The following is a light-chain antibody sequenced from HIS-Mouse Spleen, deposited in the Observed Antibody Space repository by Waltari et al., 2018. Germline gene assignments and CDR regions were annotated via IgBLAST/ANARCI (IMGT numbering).Light chain of an antibody. CDR3: CSYAGSYTLWV. J-gene: IGLJ3*02. V-gene: IGLV2-11*01. CDR1: SSDVGGYNY. CDR2: DVS. Sequence: QSALTQPRSVSGSPGQSVTISCTGTSSDVGGYNYVSWYQQHPGKAPKLMIYDVSKRPSGVPDRLSGSKSGNTASLTISGLQAEDEADYYCCSYAGSYTLWVFGGGTKLTVL.